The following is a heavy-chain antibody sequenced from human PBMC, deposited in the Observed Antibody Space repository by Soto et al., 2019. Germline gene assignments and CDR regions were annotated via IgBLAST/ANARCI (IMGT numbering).Heavy chain of an antibody. CDR2: ISYSGST. CDR3: ARLEGLATISYYFDY. J-gene: IGHJ4*02. Sequence: PSETLSLTCTVSGASISTYHWSWIRQPPGKGLDWIGYISYSGSTSYNPSLKSRITISVDTSKNQFSLKLSSVTAADTAVYYCARLEGLATISYYFDYWGQGTLVTVS. CDR1: GASISTYH. D-gene: IGHD3-9*01. V-gene: IGHV4-59*08.